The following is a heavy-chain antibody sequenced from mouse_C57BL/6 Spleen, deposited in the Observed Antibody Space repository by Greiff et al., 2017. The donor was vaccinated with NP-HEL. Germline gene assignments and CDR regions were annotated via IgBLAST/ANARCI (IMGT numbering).Heavy chain of an antibody. CDR2: IYPGDGDT. Sequence: QVQLQQSGPELVKPGASVKISCKASGYAFSSSWMNWVKQRPGKGLEWIGRIYPGDGDTNYTGKLKGKATLTADKSSSTAYMQLSSLTSEDSAVYFCARLDYDYDGGSDYWVQGTTLTVSS. J-gene: IGHJ2*01. D-gene: IGHD2-4*01. V-gene: IGHV1-82*01. CDR3: ARLDYDYDGGSDY. CDR1: GYAFSSSW.